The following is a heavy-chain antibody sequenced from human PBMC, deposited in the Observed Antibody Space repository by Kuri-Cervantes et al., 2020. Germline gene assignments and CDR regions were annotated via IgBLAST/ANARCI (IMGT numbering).Heavy chain of an antibody. J-gene: IGHJ4*02. CDR1: GYTFTGYY. Sequence: ASVKVSCKASGYTFTGYYMHWVRQAPGQGLEWMGRINASNGNTKYSQKFQGRVTITRDTSASTAYMGLSSLRSEDTAVYYCARDRYCSGGTCQSELALWGQGTLVTVSS. CDR3: ARDRYCSGGTCQSELAL. D-gene: IGHD2-15*01. V-gene: IGHV1-3*01. CDR2: INASNGNT.